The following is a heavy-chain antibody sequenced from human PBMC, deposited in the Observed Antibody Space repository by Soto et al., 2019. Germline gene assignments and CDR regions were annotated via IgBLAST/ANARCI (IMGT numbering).Heavy chain of an antibody. CDR2: IYSGGST. D-gene: IGHD3-9*01. CDR3: ARESKFYTSGMDV. J-gene: IGHJ6*02. V-gene: IGHV3-53*01. Sequence: GGSLRLSCAASGFTFSDYSMNWVRQAPGKGLEWVSVIYSGGSTYYADSVKGRFTISRDNSKNTLYLQMNSLRAEDTAVYYCARESKFYTSGMDVWGQGTTVTVSS. CDR1: GFTFSDYS.